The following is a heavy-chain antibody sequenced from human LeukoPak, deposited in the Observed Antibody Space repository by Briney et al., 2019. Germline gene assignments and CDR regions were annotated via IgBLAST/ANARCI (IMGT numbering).Heavy chain of an antibody. CDR2: IYWDDDK. Sequence: SGPTLVKPTQTLALTCTFSGFSLSTSGVGVGWIRQPPGKALGWLALIYWDDDKRYSPSLKSRLTITKDTSKNQVVLTMTNMDPVDTATYYCAHRGGDGHSFDYWGQGTLVTVSS. CDR1: GFSLSTSGVG. J-gene: IGHJ4*02. V-gene: IGHV2-5*02. D-gene: IGHD5-24*01. CDR3: AHRGGDGHSFDY.